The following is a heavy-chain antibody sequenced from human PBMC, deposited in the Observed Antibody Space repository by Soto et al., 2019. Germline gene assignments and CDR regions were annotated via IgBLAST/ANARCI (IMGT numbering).Heavy chain of an antibody. CDR2: MNPNNGNT. CDR1: GYTFTSYD. D-gene: IGHD2-2*01. V-gene: IGHV1-18*01. Sequence: ASVKVSCKASGYTFTSYDINWVRQAPGQGLEWMGWMNPNNGNTDYAQKFQGRVTMTTDTSTSTAYMELRSLRSDDTAVYYCARVAYCSSTSCSGDAFDIWGQGTMVTVSS. J-gene: IGHJ3*02. CDR3: ARVAYCSSTSCSGDAFDI.